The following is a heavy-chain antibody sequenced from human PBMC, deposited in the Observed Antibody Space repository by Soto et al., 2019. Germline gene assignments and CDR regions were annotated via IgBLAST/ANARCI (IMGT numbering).Heavy chain of an antibody. Sequence: GGSLRLSCGASGFTFSSYWMSWFRQAPGKGLEWVASIKQDGSGKYYVDSVKGRFTISRDNAKNSLYLQMNTLRAEDTAVYYCARDAVPYCSSSSCYPYWGQGTLVTVSS. CDR2: IKQDGSGK. CDR3: ARDAVPYCSSSSCYPY. V-gene: IGHV3-7*01. J-gene: IGHJ4*02. CDR1: GFTFSSYW. D-gene: IGHD2-2*01.